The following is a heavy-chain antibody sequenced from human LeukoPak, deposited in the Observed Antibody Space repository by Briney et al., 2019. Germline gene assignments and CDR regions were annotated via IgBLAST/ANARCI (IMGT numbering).Heavy chain of an antibody. CDR3: ARPYSYGYNWFDP. J-gene: IGHJ5*02. V-gene: IGHV1-8*01. CDR2: MNPNSGNA. Sequence: GASVKVSCKASGYTFTSYDINWVRQATGQGLEWMGWMNPNSGNAGYAQKFQGRVTMTRNTSISTAYMELSSLRSEDTAVYYCARPYSYGYNWFDPWGQGTLVTVSS. CDR1: GYTFTSYD. D-gene: IGHD5-18*01.